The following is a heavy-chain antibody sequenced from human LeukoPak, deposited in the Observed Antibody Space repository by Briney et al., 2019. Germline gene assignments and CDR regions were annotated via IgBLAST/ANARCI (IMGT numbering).Heavy chain of an antibody. Sequence: SETLSLTCTVSGGSVSSGSYYWSWIRQPPGKGLEWIGYIYYSGGTNYNPSLKSRLTVSIDTSKNQVSLKLSSVTAADTAVYFCARGSGVARDAFDIWSQGTMVTVSS. CDR3: ARGSGVARDAFDI. J-gene: IGHJ3*02. CDR2: IYYSGGT. V-gene: IGHV4-61*01. D-gene: IGHD7-27*01. CDR1: GGSVSSGSYY.